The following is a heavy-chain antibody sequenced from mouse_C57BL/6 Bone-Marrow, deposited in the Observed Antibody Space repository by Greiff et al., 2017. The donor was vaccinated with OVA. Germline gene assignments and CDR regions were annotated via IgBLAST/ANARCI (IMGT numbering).Heavy chain of an antibody. Sequence: QVQLKQSGAELAKPGASVKLSCKASGYTFTSYWMHWVKQRPGQGLEWIGYIHPSSGYTKYNQKFKDKATLTADKSSSTAYMQLSSLTYEDSAVYYCASLNWDGYYFDYWGQGTTLTVSS. CDR1: GYTFTSYW. CDR3: ASLNWDGYYFDY. D-gene: IGHD4-1*01. CDR2: IHPSSGYT. V-gene: IGHV1-7*01. J-gene: IGHJ2*01.